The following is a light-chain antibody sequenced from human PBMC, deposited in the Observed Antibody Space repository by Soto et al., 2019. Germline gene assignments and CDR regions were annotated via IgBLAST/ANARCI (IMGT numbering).Light chain of an antibody. J-gene: IGKJ1*01. CDR1: QSVSSNY. CDR2: RAS. CDR3: QQYCSSPWT. Sequence: EIVLTQSPGTLSLSPGERATLSCRASQSVSSNYLAWYQQKPGQAPRPLIYRASSRATGIPDRFSGSGAGTDFTLTISRLESEDFAVYYWQQYCSSPWTFGQGTKVEIK. V-gene: IGKV3-20*01.